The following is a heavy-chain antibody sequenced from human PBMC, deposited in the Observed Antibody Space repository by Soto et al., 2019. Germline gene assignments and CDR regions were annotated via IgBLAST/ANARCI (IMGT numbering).Heavy chain of an antibody. CDR2: ISYDGSNK. Sequence: GGSLRLSCAASGFTFSSYAMHWVRQAPGKGLEWVAVISYDGSNKYYADSVKGRFTISRDNSKNTLYLQMNSLRAEDTAVYYCARIRYDSSGGDYYYYGMDVWGQGTTVTVSS. D-gene: IGHD3-22*01. J-gene: IGHJ6*02. CDR3: ARIRYDSSGGDYYYYGMDV. CDR1: GFTFSSYA. V-gene: IGHV3-30-3*01.